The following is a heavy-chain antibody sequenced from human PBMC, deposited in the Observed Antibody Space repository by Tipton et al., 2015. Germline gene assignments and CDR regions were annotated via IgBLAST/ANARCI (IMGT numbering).Heavy chain of an antibody. CDR2: TWYNSNLIK. J-gene: IGHJ3*02. D-gene: IGHD1-1*01. V-gene: IGHV6-1*01. CDR1: GESVSSYSAA. Sequence: LVKPTQTLSLVCAISGESVSSYSAAWNWIRQSPSRGLEWLGRTWYNSNLIKEYAVSVKSRITIAPDTSKNQFSLQLDSVTPEDTAVYYCARNWNDDDAFDIWGQGTMVTVSS. CDR3: ARNWNDDDAFDI.